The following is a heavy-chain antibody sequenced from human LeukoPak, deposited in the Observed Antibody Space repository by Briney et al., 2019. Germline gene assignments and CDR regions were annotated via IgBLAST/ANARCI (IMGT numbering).Heavy chain of an antibody. CDR1: GFTFSGSA. CDR2: IRSKANSYAT. V-gene: IGHV3-73*01. CDR3: THTYYYDSSGYDYYYYYYMDV. J-gene: IGHJ6*03. Sequence: TGGSLRLSCAASGFTFSGSAMHWVRQASGKGLEWVGRIRSKANSYATAYAASVKGRFTISRDDSKNTAYLQMNSLKTEDTAVYYCTHTYYYDSSGYDYYYYYYMDVWGKGTTVTVSS. D-gene: IGHD3-22*01.